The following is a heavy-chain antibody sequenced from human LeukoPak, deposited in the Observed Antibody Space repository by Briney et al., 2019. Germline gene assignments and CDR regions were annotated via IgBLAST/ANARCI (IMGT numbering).Heavy chain of an antibody. CDR1: GFTFSSYA. CDR3: AKDGDYYDSSGYWADFDY. V-gene: IGHV3-23*01. Sequence: LPGGSLRLSCAASGFTFSSYAMSWVRQAPGKGLEWVPAISGSGGSTYYADSVKGRFTISRDNSKNTLYLQMNSLRAEDTAVYYCAKDGDYYDSSGYWADFDYWGQGTLVTVSS. CDR2: ISGSGGST. D-gene: IGHD3-22*01. J-gene: IGHJ4*02.